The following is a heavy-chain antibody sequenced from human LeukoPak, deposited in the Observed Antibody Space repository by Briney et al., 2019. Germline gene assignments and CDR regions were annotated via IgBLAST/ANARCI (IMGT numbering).Heavy chain of an antibody. V-gene: IGHV4-34*01. J-gene: IGHJ5*02. CDR2: INDNGST. Sequence: SETLSLTCAVYGGSFSGYYWSWIRQPPGKGLEWIGEINDNGSTNYNPSLKSRVPISVDTSKNQFSLKLSSVTAADTAVYYCAREGTAGTNLNWFDPWGQGTLVTVSS. CDR3: AREGTAGTNLNWFDP. CDR1: GGSFSGYY. D-gene: IGHD1-1*01.